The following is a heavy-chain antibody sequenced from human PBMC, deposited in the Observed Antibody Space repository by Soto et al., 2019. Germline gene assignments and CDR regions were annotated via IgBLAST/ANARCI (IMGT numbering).Heavy chain of an antibody. J-gene: IGHJ1*01. CDR1: GFNFKKFA. D-gene: IGHD6-19*01. CDR3: AKADGEQWLIPHLDN. Sequence: GGSLRLSCEASGFNFKKFAMGWVRQAAGEGLEWVSGISCCGGSTFYADSVKGRFSLARDDSKNTLSLQLNSLRVEDTAHYYCAKADGEQWLIPHLDNWGQGTQVTVSS. V-gene: IGHV3-23*01. CDR2: ISCCGGST.